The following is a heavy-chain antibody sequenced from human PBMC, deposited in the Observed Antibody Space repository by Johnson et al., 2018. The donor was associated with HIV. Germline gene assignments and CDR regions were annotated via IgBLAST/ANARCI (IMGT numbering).Heavy chain of an antibody. CDR1: GFTFSNAW. D-gene: IGHD2-21*02. V-gene: IGHV3-64*01. CDR2: ISSNGGST. J-gene: IGHJ3*01. Sequence: MLLVESGGGLVKPGGSLRLSCAASGFTFSNAWVSWVRQAPGKGLQYVSAISSNGGSTYYANSVKGRFTISRDNSRNTLYLQMGRLRVEDMAVYYCARDVASVDGWGDHAFDFWGQGTMVTVSS. CDR3: ARDVASVDGWGDHAFDF.